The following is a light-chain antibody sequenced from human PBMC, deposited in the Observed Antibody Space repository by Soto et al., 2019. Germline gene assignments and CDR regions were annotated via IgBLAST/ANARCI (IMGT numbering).Light chain of an antibody. Sequence: ERVMTQSPVTLSVSPGESATLSCRASQSVGSNLAWYQQRPGQTPRLLIYGASTRATGIPARFSGSGSGTEFTLTISSLQSEDFAVYFCQQYDNWPITFGQGTRLEIK. J-gene: IGKJ5*01. CDR2: GAS. V-gene: IGKV3-15*01. CDR3: QQYDNWPIT. CDR1: QSVGSN.